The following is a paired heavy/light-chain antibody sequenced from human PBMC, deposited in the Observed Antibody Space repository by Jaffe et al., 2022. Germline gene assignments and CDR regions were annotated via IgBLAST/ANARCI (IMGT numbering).Light chain of an antibody. CDR3: QQYGTSPLT. CDR1: QSVSSRY. J-gene: IGKJ4*01. CDR2: GAS. V-gene: IGKV3-20*01. Sequence: EIVLTQSPGTLSLSPGERATLSCRASQSVSSRYLAWYQQKHGQAPRLLIYGASSRATGIPDRFGGGGSGTDFTLTISRLEPEDFAVYYCQQYGTSPLTFGGGTKVEI.
Heavy chain of an antibody. V-gene: IGHV3-49*04. CDR2: IRSNAYGGTT. D-gene: IGHD3-10*01. Sequence: EVQLVESGGGLVQPGQSLRLSCTASGFNFGDYAMSWVRQAPGKGLEWVGFIRSNAYGGTTQYAASVKDRFIISRDDSKTIAYLQMNSLKTDDTAVYYCTRALLWFAEVFDYWAQGTLVTVSS. CDR3: TRALLWFAEVFDY. J-gene: IGHJ4*02. CDR1: GFNFGDYA.